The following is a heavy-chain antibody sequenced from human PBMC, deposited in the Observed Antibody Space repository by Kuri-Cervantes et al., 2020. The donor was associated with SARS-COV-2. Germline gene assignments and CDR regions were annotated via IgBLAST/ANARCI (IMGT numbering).Heavy chain of an antibody. D-gene: IGHD2-15*01. Sequence: SETLSLTCAVYGGSFSSYYWSWIRQPPGKGLEWIGYIYYSGSTNYNPSLKSRVTISVDTSKNQFSLKLSSVTAADTAVYYCAGFECSGGSCADYWGQGTLVTVSS. CDR3: AGFECSGGSCADY. J-gene: IGHJ4*02. CDR2: IYYSGST. CDR1: GGSFSSYY. V-gene: IGHV4-59*08.